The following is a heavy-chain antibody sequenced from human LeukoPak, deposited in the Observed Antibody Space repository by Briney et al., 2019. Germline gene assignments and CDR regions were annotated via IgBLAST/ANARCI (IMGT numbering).Heavy chain of an antibody. Sequence: ASVKVSCKASGYTFTSYGISWVRQAPGQGLEWMGWISAYNGNTNYAQKLQGRVTMTTDTSTSTAYMELRSLRSDDTAVYYCARARRIAAAGTGGAWFDPWGQGTLVTVSS. CDR3: ARARRIAAAGTGGAWFDP. V-gene: IGHV1-18*01. CDR2: ISAYNGNT. CDR1: GYTFTSYG. D-gene: IGHD6-13*01. J-gene: IGHJ5*02.